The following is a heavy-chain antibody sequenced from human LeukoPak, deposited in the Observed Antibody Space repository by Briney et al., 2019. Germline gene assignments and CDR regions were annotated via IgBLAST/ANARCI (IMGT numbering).Heavy chain of an antibody. V-gene: IGHV3-23*01. Sequence: GGSLRLSCAASGFTFSSYAMSWVREAPARGLEWVSAISGSGGSTYYADSVKGRFTISRDNSKNTLYLQMNSLRAEDTAVYYCARVGVRGVIIMGYFDYWGQGTLVTVSS. CDR2: ISGSGGST. CDR3: ARVGVRGVIIMGYFDY. CDR1: GFTFSSYA. D-gene: IGHD3-10*01. J-gene: IGHJ4*02.